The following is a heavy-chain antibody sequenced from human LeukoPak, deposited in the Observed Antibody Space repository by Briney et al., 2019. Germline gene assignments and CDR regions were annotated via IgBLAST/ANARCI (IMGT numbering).Heavy chain of an antibody. J-gene: IGHJ3*02. V-gene: IGHV4-39*07. D-gene: IGHD2-2*01. Sequence: PSETLSLTCTVSGGSISSGPYYWGWIRQPPGKGLEWIGNIYYGENTYYNPSLKSRVTISVDTSKNQFSLKLSSVTAADTAVYYCARSMGPAAIALDIWGQGTMVTVSS. CDR3: ARSMGPAAIALDI. CDR1: GGSISSGPYY. CDR2: IYYGENT.